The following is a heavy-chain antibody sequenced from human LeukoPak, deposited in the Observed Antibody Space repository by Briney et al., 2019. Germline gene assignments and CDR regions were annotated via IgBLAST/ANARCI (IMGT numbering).Heavy chain of an antibody. CDR2: IRSKLYGGTT. J-gene: IGHJ4*02. Sequence: PGGSLRLSCTASGFTFGDYAMSWVRQAPGKGLEWVGFIRSKLYGGTTEYAASVKGRFTISRDDSKTVAYLQMNSLKTEDTAVDYCTRDPYSSDWYDYWGQGTLVTVSS. V-gene: IGHV3-49*04. CDR3: TRDPYSSDWYDY. D-gene: IGHD6-19*01. CDR1: GFTFGDYA.